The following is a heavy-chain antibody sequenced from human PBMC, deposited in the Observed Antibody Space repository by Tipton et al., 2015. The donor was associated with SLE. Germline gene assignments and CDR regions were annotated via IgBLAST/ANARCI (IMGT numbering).Heavy chain of an antibody. J-gene: IGHJ6*02. CDR3: AMRVVSLYYYGMDV. D-gene: IGHD3-3*01. CDR2: ISAYNGNT. CDR1: GYTFTSYG. Sequence: QSGPEVKKPGASVKVSRKASGYTFTSYGISWVRLAPGQGLEWMGWISAYNGNTNYAQKLQGRVTMTTDTSTSTAYMELRSLRSDDTAVYYCAMRVVSLYYYGMDVWGQGTTVTVSS. V-gene: IGHV1-18*01.